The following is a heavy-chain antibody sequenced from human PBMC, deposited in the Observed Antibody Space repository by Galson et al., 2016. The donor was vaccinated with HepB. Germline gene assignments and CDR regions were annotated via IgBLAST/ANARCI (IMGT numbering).Heavy chain of an antibody. D-gene: IGHD2-15*01. V-gene: IGHV3-74*01. CDR3: AKDYCSDTCHLGRWNV. CDR2: VNSDGTST. J-gene: IGHJ6*02. CDR1: GFTFSRYL. Sequence: SLRLSCAASGFTFSRYLMHWVRQAPGKGLVWVSRVNSDGTSTSYADSVKGRFTISRDNSKNTLYLQMNSLRPEDTAIYYCAKDYCSDTCHLGRWNVWGQGTPVTVSS.